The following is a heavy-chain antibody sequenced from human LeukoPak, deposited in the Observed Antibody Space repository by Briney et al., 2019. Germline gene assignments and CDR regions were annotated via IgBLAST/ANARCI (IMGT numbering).Heavy chain of an antibody. Sequence: ASVTVSFKASAYTFTVYYMHWARQAPGQGREWMGWINPNSGGTNYAQKFQGRVTMTRDTSINTAYMELRRLRSDDTAVYYCARAYYDSSGYSSTGADYWGQGTLVTVSS. CDR1: AYTFTVYY. CDR3: ARAYYDSSGYSSTGADY. J-gene: IGHJ4*02. CDR2: INPNSGGT. V-gene: IGHV1-2*02. D-gene: IGHD3-22*01.